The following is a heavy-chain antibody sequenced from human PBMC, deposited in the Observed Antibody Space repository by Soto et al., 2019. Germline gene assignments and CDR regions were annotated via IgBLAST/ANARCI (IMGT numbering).Heavy chain of an antibody. J-gene: IGHJ6*02. CDR3: ASGRGRYFYYGMDV. D-gene: IGHD1-26*01. Sequence: PGGSLRLSCAASGFSFIDYYMSWIRQAPGKGLEWVSAISGSGDSTYYTDSVKGRFSISRDNSKNTLYLQMNSLRAEDTAVYYCASGRGRYFYYGMDVWGQGTTVTAP. V-gene: IGHV3-23*01. CDR2: ISGSGDST. CDR1: GFSFIDYY.